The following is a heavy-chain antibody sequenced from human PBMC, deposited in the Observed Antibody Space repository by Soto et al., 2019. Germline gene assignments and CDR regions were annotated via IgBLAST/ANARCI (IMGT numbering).Heavy chain of an antibody. CDR2: IIPIFGTA. D-gene: IGHD2-2*01. V-gene: IGHV1-69*13. CDR1: GGTFSSYA. Sequence: ASVKVSCKASGGTFSSYAISWVRQAPGQGLEWMGGIIPIFGTANYAQKFQGRVTITADESTSTAYMELSSLRSEDTAVYYCARRGYCSSTSCCPPFDPWGQGTLVTVSS. CDR3: ARRGYCSSTSCCPPFDP. J-gene: IGHJ5*02.